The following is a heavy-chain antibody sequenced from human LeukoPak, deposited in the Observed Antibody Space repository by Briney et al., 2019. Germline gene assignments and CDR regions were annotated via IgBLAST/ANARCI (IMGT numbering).Heavy chain of an antibody. CDR2: IWYDGSNK. CDR1: GFTFSSYA. V-gene: IGHV3-33*08. CDR3: ARARSDSSGYYHPNYYYYGMDV. D-gene: IGHD3-22*01. J-gene: IGHJ6*02. Sequence: PGRSLRLSCAASGFTFSSYAMHWVRQAPGKGLEWVAVIWYDGSNKYYADSVKGRFTISRDNSKNTLYLQMNSLRAEDTAVYYCARARSDSSGYYHPNYYYYGMDVWGQGTTVTVSS.